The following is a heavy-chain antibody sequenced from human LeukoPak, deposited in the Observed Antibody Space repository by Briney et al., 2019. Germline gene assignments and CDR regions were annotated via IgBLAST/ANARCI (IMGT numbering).Heavy chain of an antibody. CDR2: ISWNSGSI. Sequence: GGSLRLSCATSGFTFDNYAMHWVRQAPGKGLEWVSGISWNSGSIGYADSVKGRFTISRDNAKNSLYLQMNSLRAEDTALYYSAKDKDYYGSGSYDYWGQGTLVTVSS. V-gene: IGHV3-9*01. D-gene: IGHD3-10*01. CDR1: GFTFDNYA. J-gene: IGHJ4*02. CDR3: AKDKDYYGSGSYDY.